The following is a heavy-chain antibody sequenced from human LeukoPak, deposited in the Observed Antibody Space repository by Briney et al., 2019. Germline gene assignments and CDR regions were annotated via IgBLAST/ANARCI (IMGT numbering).Heavy chain of an antibody. J-gene: IGHJ4*02. D-gene: IGHD3-10*01. V-gene: IGHV3-23*01. Sequence: QSGGSLRLSCAASGFTFSTYAMTWVRQAPGKGLESVSLISATGSTTYYAESVRGRFTISRDNSKNTLYLQMSSLRAEDTAVYYCAKEAITMVRGVIFSQIDYWGQGTLVTVSS. CDR3: AKEAITMVRGVIFSQIDY. CDR2: ISATGSTT. CDR1: GFTFSTYA.